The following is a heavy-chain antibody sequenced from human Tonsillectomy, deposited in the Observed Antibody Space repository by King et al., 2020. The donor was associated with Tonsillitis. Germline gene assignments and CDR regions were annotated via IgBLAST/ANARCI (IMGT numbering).Heavy chain of an antibody. J-gene: IGHJ4*02. V-gene: IGHV3-30*18. D-gene: IGHD6-13*01. Sequence: VQLVESGGGVVQPGRSLRLSCAASGFTFSSYGMHWVRQAPGKGLEWVAVISDDGSNKYYVDSVKGRFTISRDNSKNTLYLQMNSLRAEDTAVYYCAKDRLYSSRWYEIDYWGQGTLVTVSS. CDR3: AKDRLYSSRWYEIDY. CDR2: ISDDGSNK. CDR1: GFTFSSYG.